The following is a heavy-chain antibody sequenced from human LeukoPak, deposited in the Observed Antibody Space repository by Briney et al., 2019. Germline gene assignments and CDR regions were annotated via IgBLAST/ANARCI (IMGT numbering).Heavy chain of an antibody. J-gene: IGHJ5*02. Sequence: ASVTVSCKASGYTFTSYAMHWVRQAPGQRLEWMGWINAGNGNTKYSQKFQGRVTITRDTSASTAYMELSSLRSEDTAVYYCARERDYGSRFDPWGQGTLVTVSS. CDR1: GYTFTSYA. CDR2: INAGNGNT. V-gene: IGHV1-3*01. D-gene: IGHD3-10*01. CDR3: ARERDYGSRFDP.